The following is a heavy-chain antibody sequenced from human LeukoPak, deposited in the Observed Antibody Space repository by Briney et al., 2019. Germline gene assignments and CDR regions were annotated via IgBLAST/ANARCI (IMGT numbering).Heavy chain of an antibody. Sequence: SETLSLTCTVSGGSISSHYWNWIRQPPGKGLEWIGCIYYSGSTNYNPSLKSRVTISVDTSKNQFSLKLSSVTAADTAVYYCARETTVVTPGRSDVFDIWGQGTMVTVSS. D-gene: IGHD4-23*01. J-gene: IGHJ3*02. CDR2: IYYSGST. CDR1: GGSISSHY. V-gene: IGHV4-59*11. CDR3: ARETTVVTPGRSDVFDI.